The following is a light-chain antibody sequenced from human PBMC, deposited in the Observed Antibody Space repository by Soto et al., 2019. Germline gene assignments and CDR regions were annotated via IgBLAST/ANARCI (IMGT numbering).Light chain of an antibody. Sequence: QSALTQPRSVSGSPGQSVTVSCTGTSSDVGGYNYVSWFQQYPGRAPKLIIYDVTERPSGVPDRFSGSKSGNTASLTISGLQADDEADYYCCSYAGNDTYVFGAGTKLTVL. V-gene: IGLV2-11*01. CDR2: DVT. J-gene: IGLJ1*01. CDR1: SSDVGGYNY. CDR3: CSYAGNDTYV.